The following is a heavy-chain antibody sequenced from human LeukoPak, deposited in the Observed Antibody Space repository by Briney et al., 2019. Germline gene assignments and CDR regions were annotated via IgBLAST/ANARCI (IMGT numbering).Heavy chain of an antibody. Sequence: SETLSLTCAVYGGSFSGYYWSWIRQPPGKGLEWIGEIYHSGSTNYNPSLKSRVTISVDKSRNQFSLKLSSVTAADTAVYYCALRITMVRNWGQGTLVTVSS. CDR1: GGSFSGYY. D-gene: IGHD3-10*01. V-gene: IGHV4-34*01. CDR3: ALRITMVRN. J-gene: IGHJ4*02. CDR2: IYHSGST.